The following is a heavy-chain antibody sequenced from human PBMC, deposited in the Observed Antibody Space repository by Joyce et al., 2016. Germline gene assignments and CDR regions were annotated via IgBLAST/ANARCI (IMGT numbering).Heavy chain of an antibody. Sequence: QLVQSGPEVRKPATSVKGSCKPSGFILNSAAVHWVGQAPGQRLEWVGGIAFGSGNTKYAQNFQQRVTFIRDVSTSTAYMELNSLRSEDTAVYYCATDRVGALSPWGPGTLVTVSS. V-gene: IGHV1-58*01. J-gene: IGHJ4*02. CDR3: ATDRVGALSP. CDR1: GFILNSAA. D-gene: IGHD1-26*01. CDR2: IAFGSGNT.